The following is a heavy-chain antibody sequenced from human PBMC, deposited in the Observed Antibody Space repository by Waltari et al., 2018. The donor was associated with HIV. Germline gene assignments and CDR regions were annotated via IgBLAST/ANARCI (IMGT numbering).Heavy chain of an antibody. CDR1: GFTFSSYW. CDR3: ARDRVGIAVAGDASDI. V-gene: IGHV3-74*01. J-gene: IGHJ3*02. CDR2: INSDGSST. Sequence: EVQLVESGGGLVQPGGSLRLSCAASGFTFSSYWMHWVRQAPGKGLVWVSRINSDGSSTSYADSVKGGFTIARGNGKNRRYLQMTRLRAEDTAVYYCARDRVGIAVAGDASDIWGQGTIVTVS. D-gene: IGHD6-19*01.